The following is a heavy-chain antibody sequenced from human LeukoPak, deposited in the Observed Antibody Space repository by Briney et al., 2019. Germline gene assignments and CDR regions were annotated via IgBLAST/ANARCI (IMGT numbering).Heavy chain of an antibody. J-gene: IGHJ6*02. CDR3: AREGGGYYDSIGYRGMDV. D-gene: IGHD3-22*01. CDR2: IYYSGST. Sequence: SETLSLTCTVSGDSISSYYWSWIRQPPGKGLEWIGYIYYSGSTNYNPSLKSRVTISVDTSKNQFSLKLSSVTAADTAVYHCAREGGGYYDSIGYRGMDVWGQGTTVTVSS. CDR1: GDSISSYY. V-gene: IGHV4-59*01.